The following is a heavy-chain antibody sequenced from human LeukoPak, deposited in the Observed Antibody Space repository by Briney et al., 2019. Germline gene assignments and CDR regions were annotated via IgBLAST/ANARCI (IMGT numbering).Heavy chain of an antibody. Sequence: PGGSLRLSCAASGFTFSSYGMHWVRQAPGRGLEWVTFIRYDGSNKYYADSVKGRFTISRDNSKNTLYLQMNSLRAEDTALYYCARNNPGPGSGGFSYYYYGMDVWGQGTTVTVSS. D-gene: IGHD3-10*01. CDR2: IRYDGSNK. V-gene: IGHV3-30*02. CDR3: ARNNPGPGSGGFSYYYYGMDV. J-gene: IGHJ6*02. CDR1: GFTFSSYG.